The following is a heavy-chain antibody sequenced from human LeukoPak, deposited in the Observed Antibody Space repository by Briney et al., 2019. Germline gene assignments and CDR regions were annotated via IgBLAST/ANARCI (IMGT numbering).Heavy chain of an antibody. D-gene: IGHD4-17*01. CDR2: ISGSGGST. V-gene: IGHV3-23*01. J-gene: IGHJ4*02. CDR1: GFTFSSYA. CDR3: AKDDGDYDPFWDY. Sequence: GGSLRLSCAASGFTFSSYAMSWVRQAPGTGLELVSAISGSGGSTYYADSVKGRFTTSRDNSKNTLYLQMNSLRAEDTAVYYCAKDDGDYDPFWDYWGQGTLVTVSS.